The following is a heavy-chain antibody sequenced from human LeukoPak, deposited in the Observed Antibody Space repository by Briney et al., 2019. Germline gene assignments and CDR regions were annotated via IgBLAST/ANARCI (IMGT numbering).Heavy chain of an antibody. Sequence: ASVKVSCKASGYTFTSYYMHWVRQAPGQGLEWMGIINPSGGSTSYAQKFQGRVTMTRDMSTSTVYMELSSLRSEDTAVYYCARDVATDRFDYWGQGTLVTVSS. CDR1: GYTFTSYY. CDR2: INPSGGST. CDR3: ARDVATDRFDY. D-gene: IGHD5-12*01. V-gene: IGHV1-46*01. J-gene: IGHJ4*02.